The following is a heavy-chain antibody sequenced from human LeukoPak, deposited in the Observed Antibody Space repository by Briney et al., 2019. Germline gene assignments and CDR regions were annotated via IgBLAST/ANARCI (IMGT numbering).Heavy chain of an antibody. V-gene: IGHV1-2*02. D-gene: IGHD3-22*01. CDR1: GYTFTGYY. J-gene: IGHJ3*02. CDR2: INPNSGGT. Sequence: ASVKVSCKASGYTFTGYYMHWVRQAPGQGLEWMGWINPNSGGTNYAQKFQGRVTMTRDTSISTAYMELSRLRSDDTAVYYCARKTYYYDSNGDAFDIWGQGTMVTVSS. CDR3: ARKTYYYDSNGDAFDI.